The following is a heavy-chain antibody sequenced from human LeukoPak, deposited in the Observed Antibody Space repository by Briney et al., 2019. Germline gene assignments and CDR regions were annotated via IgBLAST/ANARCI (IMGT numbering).Heavy chain of an antibody. CDR1: GFTFSSYA. CDR3: ARDGGIVGATVTLDY. V-gene: IGHV3-30-3*01. D-gene: IGHD1-26*01. CDR2: ISYDGSNK. Sequence: GRSLRLSCAASGFTFSSYAMHWVRQAPGKGLEWVAVISYDGSNKYYADSVKGRFTISRDNSKNTLYLQMNSLRAEDTAVYYRARDGGIVGATVTLDYWGQGTLVTVSS. J-gene: IGHJ4*02.